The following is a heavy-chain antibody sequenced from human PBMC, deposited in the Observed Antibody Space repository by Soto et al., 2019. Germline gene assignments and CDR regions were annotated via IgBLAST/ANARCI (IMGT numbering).Heavy chain of an antibody. CDR3: ARDMGSNYAGWYYYYGMDV. V-gene: IGHV4-4*02. J-gene: IGHJ6*02. CDR2: IYHSGST. Sequence: SETLSLTCAVPGGSISSSNWWSWVRQPPGKGLEWIGEIYHSGSTNYNPSLKSRVTISVDKSKNQFSLKLSSVTAADTAVYYCARDMGSNYAGWYYYYGMDVWGQGTTVTVSS. D-gene: IGHD4-4*01. CDR1: GGSISSSNW.